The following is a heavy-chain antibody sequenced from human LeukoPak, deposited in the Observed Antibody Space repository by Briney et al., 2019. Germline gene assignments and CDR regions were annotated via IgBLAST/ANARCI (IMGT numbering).Heavy chain of an antibody. CDR2: IKQDGSEK. V-gene: IGHV3-7*01. D-gene: IGHD3-3*01. J-gene: IGHJ3*02. Sequence: PGGSLRLSCAASGFTFSSYWMSWVRQAPGKGLEWVANIKQDGSEKYYVDSVKGRFTISRDNAKNSLYLQMNSLRAEDTAVYYCARDGGIFGVVIGAFDIWGQGTMVTVSS. CDR3: ARDGGIFGVVIGAFDI. CDR1: GFTFSSYW.